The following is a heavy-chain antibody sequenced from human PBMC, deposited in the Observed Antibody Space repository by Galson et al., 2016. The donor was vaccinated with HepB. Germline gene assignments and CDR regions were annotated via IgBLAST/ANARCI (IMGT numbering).Heavy chain of an antibody. CDR1: GGSISSGGYY. CDR3: ARVAVPYDSSAYQGVDY. D-gene: IGHD3-22*01. CDR2: IYYSGST. V-gene: IGHV4-31*03. Sequence: TLSLTCTVSGGSISSGGYYWSWIRQHPGKGLEWIGYIYYSGSTYYNPSLKSRVTISADTSKNQFSLKLTSVTAADTAVYYCARVAVPYDSSAYQGVDYWGQGTLVSVSS. J-gene: IGHJ4*02.